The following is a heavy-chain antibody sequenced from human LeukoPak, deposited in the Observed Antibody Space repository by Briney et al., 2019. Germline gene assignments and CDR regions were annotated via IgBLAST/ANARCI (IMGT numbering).Heavy chain of an antibody. Sequence: SETLSLTCTVAGGSISSYYWSWIRQPPGKGLEWIGYIYYSGSTNYNPSLKSRVTISVDTSKNQFSLKLSSVTAAETAVYYCARDYLGWFGHAQRIEYYMDVRGKGTTVTVSS. CDR3: ARDYLGWFGHAQRIEYYMDV. J-gene: IGHJ6*03. CDR2: IYYSGST. V-gene: IGHV4-59*01. CDR1: GGSISSYY. D-gene: IGHD3-10*01.